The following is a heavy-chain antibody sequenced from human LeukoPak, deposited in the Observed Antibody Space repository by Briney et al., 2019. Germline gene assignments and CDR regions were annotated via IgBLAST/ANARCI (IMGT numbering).Heavy chain of an antibody. CDR3: ARRSSSSWYVKGFGY. J-gene: IGHJ4*02. V-gene: IGHV4-34*01. CDR1: GGSFSGYY. D-gene: IGHD6-13*01. CDR2: TGSA. Sequence: SETLSLTCAVYGGSFSGYYWAWIRQPPGKGLEWIGSTGSAYYNPSLKSRVTISADASKNQFSLKLSSVTAADTAVYYCARRSSSSWYVKGFGYWGQGTLVTVSS.